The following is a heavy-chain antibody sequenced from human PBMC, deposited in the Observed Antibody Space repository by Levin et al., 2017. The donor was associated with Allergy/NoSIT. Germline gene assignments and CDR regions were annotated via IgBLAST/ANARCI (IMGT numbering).Heavy chain of an antibody. CDR1: GYSLNEVS. D-gene: IGHD5-18*01. CDR2: FDPEDGET. CDR3: ATSATVVDTAMAGYYYYGLDV. V-gene: IGHV1-24*01. Sequence: GGSLRLSCRVSGYSLNEVSMYWVRQAPGEGLEWMGGFDPEDGETIYAQKLEGRVIMTEDTSTDTAYMELVSLRSEDTAVYYCATSATVVDTAMAGYYYYGLDVWGQGTTVIVSS. J-gene: IGHJ6*02.